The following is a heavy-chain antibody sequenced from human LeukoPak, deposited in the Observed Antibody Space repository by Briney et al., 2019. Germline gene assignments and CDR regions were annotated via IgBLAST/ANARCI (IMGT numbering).Heavy chain of an antibody. J-gene: IGHJ4*02. V-gene: IGHV3-48*03. CDR1: GFTFSSYE. CDR3: ARDYGGSSPFDY. Sequence: GGSLRLSCAASGFTFSSYEMHWVRQPPGKGLEWVSCISSSDSTIYYADSVKGRFTISRDNAKNSLYLQMNSLRAEDTAVYYCARDYGGSSPFDYWGQGTLVTVSS. D-gene: IGHD4-23*01. CDR2: ISSSDSTI.